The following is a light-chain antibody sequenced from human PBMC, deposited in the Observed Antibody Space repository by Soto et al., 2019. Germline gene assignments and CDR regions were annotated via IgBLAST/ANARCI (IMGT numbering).Light chain of an antibody. CDR3: CSYAGITTYYV. V-gene: IGLV2-23*01. Sequence: LNKPASGTWAPGGSVTISCTGTNSDVGSYNLVSWYQQHPGEAPKLMIYGGTKRPSGVSNRFSGSKSGNTASLTISGLQAEDEADYYCCSYAGITTYYVFGTGTKVTVL. CDR1: NSDVGSYNL. J-gene: IGLJ1*01. CDR2: GGT.